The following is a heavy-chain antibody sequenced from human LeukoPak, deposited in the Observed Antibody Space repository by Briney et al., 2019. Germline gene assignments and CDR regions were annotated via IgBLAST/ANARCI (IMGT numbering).Heavy chain of an antibody. D-gene: IGHD5-12*01. CDR1: GYTFTSYG. CDR3: ARAQYIVATNLQGAFDI. Sequence: ASVKVSCKASGYTFTSYGISWARQAPGQGLEWMGWISAYNGNTNYAQKLQGRVTMTTDTSTSTAYMELRSLRSDDTAVYYCARAQYIVATNLQGAFDIWGQGTMVTVSS. CDR2: ISAYNGNT. V-gene: IGHV1-18*01. J-gene: IGHJ3*02.